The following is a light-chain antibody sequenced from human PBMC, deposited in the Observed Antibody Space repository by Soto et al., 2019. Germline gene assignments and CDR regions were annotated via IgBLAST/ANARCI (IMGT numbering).Light chain of an antibody. Sequence: QSVLTQPPSVSEAPGQRVTISCTGSSSNIGAGYDVHWYQQLPGTAPKLLIYHNSNRPSGVPDRFSGSKSGTSASLAITGLQAEDEADYYCQSYDSSLSGSRVFGTGTKVTV. J-gene: IGLJ1*01. V-gene: IGLV1-40*01. CDR1: SSNIGAGYD. CDR2: HNS. CDR3: QSYDSSLSGSRV.